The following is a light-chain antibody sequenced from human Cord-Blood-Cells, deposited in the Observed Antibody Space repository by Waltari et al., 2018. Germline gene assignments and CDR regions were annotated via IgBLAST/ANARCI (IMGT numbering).Light chain of an antibody. CDR1: SSNLGGYNY. Sequence: QSALTQPASVSGSPGQPITISCTGTSSNLGGYNYVSWYQQPPDKDPKLIIYDVSNRPSGVSNRFSGSKSGNTASMTISGLQAEDEADYYCSSYTSSSTPLVVFGGGTKLTVL. V-gene: IGLV2-14*01. J-gene: IGLJ2*01. CDR2: DVS. CDR3: SSYTSSSTPLVV.